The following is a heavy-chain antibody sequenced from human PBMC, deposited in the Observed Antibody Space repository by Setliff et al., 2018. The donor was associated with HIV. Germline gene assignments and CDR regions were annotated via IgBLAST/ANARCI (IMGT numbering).Heavy chain of an antibody. CDR1: GDTFNNYG. Sequence: SVKVSCKVSGDTFNNYGLNWVRQAPGQGLGWMGGIIPIFKSADYAQKFQGRVTITTDESTSTAYMDLSSLKSEDTAIYYCARTSGDAYNYEGAFDVWGQGTSVTVSS. CDR3: ARTSGDAYNYEGAFDV. CDR2: IIPIFKSA. V-gene: IGHV1-69*05. J-gene: IGHJ3*01. D-gene: IGHD5-12*01.